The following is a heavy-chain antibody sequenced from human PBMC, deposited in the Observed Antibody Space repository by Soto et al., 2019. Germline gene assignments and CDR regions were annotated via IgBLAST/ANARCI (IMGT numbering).Heavy chain of an antibody. D-gene: IGHD4-17*01. CDR1: GGSISSYY. CDR2: IYYSGST. V-gene: IGHV4-59*01. J-gene: IGHJ4*02. CDR3: ARAALRYGDYDHYFDY. Sequence: PSETLSLTCTVSGGSISSYYWSWIRQPPGKGLEWIGYIYYSGSTNYNPSLKSRVTISVDTSKNQFSLKLSSVTAADTAVYYCARAALRYGDYDHYFDYWGQGTLVTVSS.